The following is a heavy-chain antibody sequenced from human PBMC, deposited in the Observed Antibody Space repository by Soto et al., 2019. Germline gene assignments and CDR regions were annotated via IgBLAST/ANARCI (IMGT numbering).Heavy chain of an antibody. CDR2: IKQDGSEK. CDR3: ARDGTYYYGSGSYSH. D-gene: IGHD3-10*01. CDR1: GFTFSRYW. J-gene: IGHJ4*02. V-gene: IGHV3-7*05. Sequence: GGALRLSCGASGFTFSRYWMSWVRQAPGKGLEWVANIKQDGSEKYYVDSVKGRFTISRDNAKNSLYLQMNSLRAEDTAVYYCARDGTYYYGSGSYSHWGQGTLVTVAS.